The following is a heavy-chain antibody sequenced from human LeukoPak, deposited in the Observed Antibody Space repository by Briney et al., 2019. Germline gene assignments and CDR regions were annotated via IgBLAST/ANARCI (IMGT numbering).Heavy chain of an antibody. CDR3: AKVQYCSSSSCLLRDAFDI. V-gene: IGHV3-30*02. CDR2: IRYDGSNK. D-gene: IGHD2-2*01. CDR1: GFTFSSYG. Sequence: GGSLRLSCAASGFTFSSYGMHWVRQAPGKGLEWVAFIRYDGSNKYYADSVKGRFTISRDNSKNTLYLQMNSLRAEDTALYYCAKVQYCSSSSCLLRDAFDIWGQGTMVSVSS. J-gene: IGHJ3*02.